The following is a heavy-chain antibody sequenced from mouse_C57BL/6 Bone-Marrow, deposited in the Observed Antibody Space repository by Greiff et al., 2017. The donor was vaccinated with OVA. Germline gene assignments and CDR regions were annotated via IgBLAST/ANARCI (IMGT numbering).Heavy chain of an antibody. V-gene: IGHV6-3*01. CDR1: GFTFSNYW. D-gene: IGHD1-1*01. CDR3: TAHYGSSPKYFDV. CDR2: IRLKSDNYAT. J-gene: IGHJ1*03. Sequence: EVQRVESGGGLVQPGGSMKLSCVASGFTFSNYWMNWVRQSPEKGLEWVAQIRLKSDNYATHYAESVKGRFTISRDDSKSSVYLQMNNLRAEDTGIYYCTAHYGSSPKYFDVWGTGTTVTVSS.